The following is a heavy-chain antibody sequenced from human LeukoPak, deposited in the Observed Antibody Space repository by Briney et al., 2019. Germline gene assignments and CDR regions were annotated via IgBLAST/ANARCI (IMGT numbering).Heavy chain of an antibody. D-gene: IGHD2-15*01. V-gene: IGHV3-23*01. Sequence: GGSLRLSCAASGFTFNNYAMSWVRQTPVRGLEWVSSLRGNGDTFYADSVKGRFTLSRDDSRHTVYLQLNNLRVEDTAVYYCGKASGVSNADAVWGGGGPLVTASS. CDR3: GKASGVSNADAVW. J-gene: IGHJ4*02. CDR2: LRGNGDT. CDR1: GFTFNNYA.